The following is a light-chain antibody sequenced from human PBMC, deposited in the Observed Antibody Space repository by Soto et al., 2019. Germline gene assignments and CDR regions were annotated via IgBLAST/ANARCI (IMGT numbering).Light chain of an antibody. J-gene: IGKJ4*01. CDR1: QSVDSST. CDR2: GAS. CDR3: QHFDDSLT. Sequence: EVVLTQSPGTLSLSPGERATLSCRASQSVDSSTLAWYQQKPGQAPRLLISGASKRATGTPDRFSGSGSGTDFTLTISRLKPEDFAVYYCQHFDDSLTFGGGTKVEIK. V-gene: IGKV3-20*01.